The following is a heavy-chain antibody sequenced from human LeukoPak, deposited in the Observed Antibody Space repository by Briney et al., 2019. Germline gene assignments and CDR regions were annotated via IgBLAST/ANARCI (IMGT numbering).Heavy chain of an antibody. V-gene: IGHV1-46*01. D-gene: IGHD5-18*01. CDR2: INPSGGST. CDR1: GYTFTSYY. Sequence: ASVKVSCKASGYTFTSYYMHWVRQAPGQGLEWMGIINPSGGSTSYAQKFQGRVTMTRDTSTSTVYMELSSLRSEDTAVYYCARVIAGGYSYGPFDYWGQGTLVTVSS. CDR3: ARVIAGGYSYGPFDY. J-gene: IGHJ4*02.